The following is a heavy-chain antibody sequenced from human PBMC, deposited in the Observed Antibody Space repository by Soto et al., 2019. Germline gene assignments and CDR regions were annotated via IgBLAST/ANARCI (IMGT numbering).Heavy chain of an antibody. D-gene: IGHD3-10*01. V-gene: IGHV4-39*01. Sequence: QLQLQESGPGLVKPSETLSLTCTVSGGSISSSSYYWGWIRQPPGKGLEWIGSLYYSGSTYYNPTLKSRVTISADTSKNQFSLKLTSVTAADTAVYYRARQVTVRGDTQRYYFDYWGQGTLVTVSS. CDR3: ARQVTVRGDTQRYYFDY. J-gene: IGHJ4*02. CDR2: LYYSGST. CDR1: GGSISSSSYY.